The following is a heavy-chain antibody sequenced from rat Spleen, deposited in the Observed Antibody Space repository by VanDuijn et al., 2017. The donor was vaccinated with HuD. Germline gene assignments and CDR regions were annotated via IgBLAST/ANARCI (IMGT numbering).Heavy chain of an antibody. CDR3: VRQGYLRDWYFDF. D-gene: IGHD2-5*01. CDR2: ISYYGTTA. V-gene: IGHV5-29*01. J-gene: IGHJ1*01. Sequence: EVQLVESGGGLVQPGRSLKLSCITSGFTFNYYWMTWIRQAPTKGLEWVATISYYGTTAHYRDSVKGRFTISRDIAKSTLYLQMDSLRSEDTATYYCVRQGYLRDWYFDFWGPGTMVTVSS. CDR1: GFTFNYYW.